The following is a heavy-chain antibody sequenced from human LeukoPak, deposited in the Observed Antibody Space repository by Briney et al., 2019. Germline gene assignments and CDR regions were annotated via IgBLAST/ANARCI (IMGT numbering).Heavy chain of an antibody. CDR3: ARASRTTVTTMGYYYYYGMDV. D-gene: IGHD4-17*01. Sequence: PSETLSLTCTVSGGSISSYYWSWIRQPAGKGLEWIGRIYTSGSTNYNPSLKSRVTMSVDTSKNQFSLKLSSVTAADTAVYYCARASRTTVTTMGYYYYYGMDVWGQGTTVTVSS. CDR2: IYTSGST. J-gene: IGHJ6*02. V-gene: IGHV4-4*07. CDR1: GGSISSYY.